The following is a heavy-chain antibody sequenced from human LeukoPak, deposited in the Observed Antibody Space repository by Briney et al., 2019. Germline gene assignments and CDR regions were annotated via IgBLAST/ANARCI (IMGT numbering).Heavy chain of an antibody. CDR2: IYYSGST. D-gene: IGHD3-10*01. J-gene: IGHJ4*02. V-gene: IGHV4-39*07. Sequence: TSETLSLTCTVSGGSISSSSYYWGWIRQPPGKGLEWIGSIYYSGSTYYNPSLKSRVTISVDTSKNQFSLKLSSVTAADTAVYYCARDVWGTMVRGANPYFDYWGQGTLVTVSS. CDR3: ARDVWGTMVRGANPYFDY. CDR1: GGSISSSSYY.